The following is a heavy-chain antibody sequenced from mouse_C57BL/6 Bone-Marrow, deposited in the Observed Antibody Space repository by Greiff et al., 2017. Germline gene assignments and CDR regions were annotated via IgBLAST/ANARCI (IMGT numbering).Heavy chain of an antibody. D-gene: IGHD1-1*01. CDR1: GYTFTSYW. J-gene: IGHJ4*01. CDR3: ARGTTVVARYAMDY. Sequence: QVQLKQPGAELVRPGSSVKLSCKASGYTFTSYWMDWVKQRPGQGLEWIGNIYPSDSETHYNQKFKDKATLTVDKSSSTAYMQLSSLTSEDSAVXYCARGTTVVARYAMDYWGQGTSVTVSS. V-gene: IGHV1-61*01. CDR2: IYPSDSET.